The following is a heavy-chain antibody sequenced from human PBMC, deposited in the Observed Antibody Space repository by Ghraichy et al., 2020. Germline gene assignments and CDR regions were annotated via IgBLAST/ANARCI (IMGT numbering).Heavy chain of an antibody. CDR3: ARVGIAARPTVYYYYGMDV. D-gene: IGHD6-6*01. Sequence: SVKVSCKASGGTFSSYAISWVRQAPGQGLEWMGGIIPIFGTANYAQKFQGRVTITADESTSTAYMELSSLRSEDTAVYYCARVGIAARPTVYYYYGMDVWGQGTTVTVSS. J-gene: IGHJ6*02. CDR2: IIPIFGTA. CDR1: GGTFSSYA. V-gene: IGHV1-69*13.